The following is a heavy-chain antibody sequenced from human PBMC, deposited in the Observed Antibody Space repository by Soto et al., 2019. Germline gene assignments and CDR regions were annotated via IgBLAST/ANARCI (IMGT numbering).Heavy chain of an antibody. Sequence: VKLVESGGTVVQPGGSLRLSCSASGFTFSSYGMHWVRQAPGKGLEWVAVIWYDGSNKYYADSVKGRFTISRDNSKNTLYLQMNSLRAEDTAVYYCARDPSMTGLDYWGQGTLVTVSS. CDR2: IWYDGSNK. D-gene: IGHD3-9*01. CDR1: GFTFSSYG. V-gene: IGHV3-33*08. J-gene: IGHJ4*02. CDR3: ARDPSMTGLDY.